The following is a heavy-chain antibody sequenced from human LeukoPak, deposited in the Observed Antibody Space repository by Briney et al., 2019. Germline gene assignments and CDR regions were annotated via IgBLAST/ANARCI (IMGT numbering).Heavy chain of an antibody. CDR1: GFTFSNYA. CDR3: AKLYCSGSSCYSIDH. J-gene: IGHJ4*02. D-gene: IGHD2-15*01. V-gene: IGHV3-23*01. Sequence: GGSLRLSCAASGFTFSNYAMSWVRQAPGKGLEWVSTITGSGDSTYYADSVKGRFTLSRDISKNTLYLQMNSLRVEDTAVYYCAKLYCSGSSCYSIDHWGQGTLVTVSS. CDR2: ITGSGDST.